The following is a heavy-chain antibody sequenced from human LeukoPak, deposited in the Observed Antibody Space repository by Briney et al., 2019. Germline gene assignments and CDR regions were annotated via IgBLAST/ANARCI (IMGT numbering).Heavy chain of an antibody. J-gene: IGHJ4*02. V-gene: IGHV3-9*01. D-gene: IGHD3-10*01. CDR1: GFAFDNYA. CDR2: IAWNSGNT. Sequence: GRSLRLSCAASGFAFDNYAMHWVRQAPGKGLEWVSGIAWNSGNTGFADSVKGRFTISRDNAENSLSLQMNSLTPEDTAFYFCAKDMNSYGSGSSYNPWGPFDSWGQGTLVTVSS. CDR3: AKDMNSYGSGSSYNPWGPFDS.